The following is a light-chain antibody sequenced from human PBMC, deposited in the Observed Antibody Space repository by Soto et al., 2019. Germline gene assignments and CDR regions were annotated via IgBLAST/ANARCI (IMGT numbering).Light chain of an antibody. CDR3: QQYGSSPLT. CDR1: QSVKSSY. CDR2: GAS. V-gene: IGKV3-20*01. J-gene: IGKJ4*01. Sequence: EIVLTQSPGTLSLSPGERATLSCRASQSVKSSYLAWYQQKPGQPPRLLIYGASTRATGIPDRFIGSGSATVFTLTITRMEPEDFAWFYCQQYGSSPLTFGGGCKVEIK.